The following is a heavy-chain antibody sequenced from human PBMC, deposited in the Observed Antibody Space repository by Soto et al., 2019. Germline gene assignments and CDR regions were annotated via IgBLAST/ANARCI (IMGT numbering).Heavy chain of an antibody. J-gene: IGHJ4*02. CDR3: ARGGVWDY. CDR2: FYYSGST. V-gene: IGHV4-59*01. Sequence: QVQLQESGPGLVKPSETLSLTCTVSGGSISSYYWSWIRQPPGKGLEWIGYFYYSGSTNYNPSLKSRVTISVDTSKNQFSLKLSSVTAADTAVYYCARGGVWDYWGQGTLVTVSS. D-gene: IGHD1-26*01. CDR1: GGSISSYY.